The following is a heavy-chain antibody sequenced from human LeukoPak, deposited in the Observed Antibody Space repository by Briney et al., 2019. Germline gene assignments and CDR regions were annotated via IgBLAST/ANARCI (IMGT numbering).Heavy chain of an antibody. CDR3: AGERIDYFGSGSYSIDY. Sequence: ASVKVSCKASGYTFTSYYMHWVRQAPGQGLEWMGIINPSGGSTSYAQKFQGRVTMTRDTSTSTVYMELSSLRSEDTAVYYCAGERIDYFGSGSYSIDYWGQGTLVTVSS. CDR2: INPSGGST. J-gene: IGHJ4*02. V-gene: IGHV1-46*01. D-gene: IGHD3-10*01. CDR1: GYTFTSYY.